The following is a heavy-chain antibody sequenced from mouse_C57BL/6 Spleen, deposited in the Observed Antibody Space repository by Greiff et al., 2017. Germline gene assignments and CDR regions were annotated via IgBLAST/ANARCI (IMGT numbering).Heavy chain of an antibody. V-gene: IGHV1-59*01. Sequence: VQLQQPGAELVRPGTSVKLSCKASGYTFTSYWMHWVKQRPGQGLEWIGVIDPSDSYTNYNQKFKGKATLTVDTSSSTAYMQLSSLTSEDSAVYYCESGEIYDGYYRNFDYWGQGTTLTVSS. CDR1: GYTFTSYW. J-gene: IGHJ2*01. CDR3: ESGEIYDGYYRNFDY. D-gene: IGHD2-3*01. CDR2: IDPSDSYT.